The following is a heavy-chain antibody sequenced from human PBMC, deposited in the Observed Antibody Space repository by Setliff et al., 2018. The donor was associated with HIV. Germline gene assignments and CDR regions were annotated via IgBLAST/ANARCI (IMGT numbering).Heavy chain of an antibody. D-gene: IGHD3-22*01. V-gene: IGHV1-24*01. CDR3: ATITFYYDSSGSQNKKSYFFDY. J-gene: IGHJ4*02. CDR2: FDPEDGEK. Sequence: ASVKVSCKVSGYNLAEISMHWVRQAPGKGLEWMGGFDPEDGEKVYAQRFQGTVTMTEDTSTDTAYMELTSLTSEDTAVYYCATITFYYDSSGSQNKKSYFFDYWGQGTLVTVSS. CDR1: GYNLAEIS.